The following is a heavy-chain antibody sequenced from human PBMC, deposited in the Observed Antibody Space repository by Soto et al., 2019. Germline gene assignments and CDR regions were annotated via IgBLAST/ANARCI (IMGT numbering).Heavy chain of an antibody. CDR2: ISYGGSNK. D-gene: IGHD3-3*01. J-gene: IGHJ6*02. V-gene: IGHV3-30*18. CDR1: GFSFSSYG. Sequence: GGSLRLSGAASGFSFSSYGMHGVRQAPGKGLEWVAVISYGGSNKYYADSVKGRFTISRYNSKNTLYLQMNSLRAEDTAVYYCAKFYYDFWSGYYYYHYYGMDVWGQGTTVTVSS. CDR3: AKFYYDFWSGYYYYHYYGMDV.